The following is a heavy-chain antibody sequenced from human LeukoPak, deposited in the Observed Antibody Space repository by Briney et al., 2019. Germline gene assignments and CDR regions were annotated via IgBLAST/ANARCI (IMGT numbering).Heavy chain of an antibody. J-gene: IGHJ6*03. CDR2: INPSGGST. V-gene: IGHV1-46*01. CDR3: ARDKASMVRGVIITSGNYYYMDV. CDR1: GYTFTSYY. Sequence: EASVRVSCKASGYTFTSYYMHWVRQAPGQGLEWMGIINPSGGSTSYAQKFQGRVTMTRDTSTSTVYMELSSLRSEDTAVYYCARDKASMVRGVIITSGNYYYMDVWGKGTTVTVSS. D-gene: IGHD3-10*01.